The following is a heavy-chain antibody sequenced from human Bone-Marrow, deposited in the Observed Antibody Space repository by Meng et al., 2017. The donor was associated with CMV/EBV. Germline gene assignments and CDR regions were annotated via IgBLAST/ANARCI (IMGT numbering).Heavy chain of an antibody. CDR3: AKEYLGYDAFDI. Sequence: GESLKISCVASGFTFDDYTMNWVRQAPGKGLEWVSFISWDGSSTHYADSVKGRFTISRDNSKNPLYLQMNSLRTEDTALYYCAKEYLGYDAFDICGQGTMVTVSS. D-gene: IGHD3-9*01. J-gene: IGHJ3*02. CDR1: GFTFDDYT. V-gene: IGHV3-43*01. CDR2: ISWDGSST.